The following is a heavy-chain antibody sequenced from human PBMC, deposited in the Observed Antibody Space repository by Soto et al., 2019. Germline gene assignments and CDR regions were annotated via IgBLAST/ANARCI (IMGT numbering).Heavy chain of an antibody. CDR3: EKDLMWAGEGQNFDY. D-gene: IGHD3-10*01. V-gene: IGHV3-23*01. Sequence: GGSLRLSCAASVFTFSSYAMSWVRQSPGKGLEWVSAISGSGGSAYYADSVRGRFTISRDNSKNTLYLQMNSLRAEDTAVYYCEKDLMWAGEGQNFDYWGQGTLVTVSS. CDR1: VFTFSSYA. CDR2: ISGSGGSA. J-gene: IGHJ4*02.